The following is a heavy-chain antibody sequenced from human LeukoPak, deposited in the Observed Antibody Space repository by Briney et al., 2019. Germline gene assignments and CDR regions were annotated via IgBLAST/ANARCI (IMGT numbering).Heavy chain of an antibody. CDR2: ISPYNGNT. J-gene: IGHJ3*02. CDR1: GYTFTNYP. D-gene: IGHD6-19*01. CDR3: ARAQRQWYTSDAFDI. Sequence: ASVKVSCKASGYTFTNYPINWVRQAPGQGLEWMGWISPYNGNTDYAQKLQGRVTMTTDTSTTTAYMELRSLRSDDTAVYFCARAQRQWYTSDAFDIWGQGTMVTVSS. V-gene: IGHV1-18*01.